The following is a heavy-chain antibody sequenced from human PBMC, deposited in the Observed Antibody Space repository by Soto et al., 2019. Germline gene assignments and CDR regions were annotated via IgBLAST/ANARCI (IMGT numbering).Heavy chain of an antibody. D-gene: IGHD2-21*02. V-gene: IGHV4-4*07. CDR2: IYTSGST. J-gene: IGHJ6*02. CDR1: GGSISSYY. Sequence: SETLSLTCTVSGGSISSYYWSWIRQPAGKGLEWIGRIYTSGSTNYNPSLKSRVTMSVDTSKNQFSLKLSSVTAADTAVYYCARGTAYCGGGCSLPSRILYYYYYGMDVWGQGTTVTVSS. CDR3: ARGTAYCGGGCSLPSRILYYYYYGMDV.